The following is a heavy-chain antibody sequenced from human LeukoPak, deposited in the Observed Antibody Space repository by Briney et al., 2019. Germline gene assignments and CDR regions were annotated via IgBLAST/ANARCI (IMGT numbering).Heavy chain of an antibody. CDR2: ISSSSSYI. CDR1: GFTFSSYS. Sequence: GGSLRLSCAASGFTFSSYSMNWVRQAPGKGLEWVSSISSSSSYIYYADSVKGRFAISRDNAKNSLYLQMNSLRAEDTAVYYCARDFGKALDYWGQGTLVTVSS. J-gene: IGHJ4*02. D-gene: IGHD3-10*01. CDR3: ARDFGKALDY. V-gene: IGHV3-21*01.